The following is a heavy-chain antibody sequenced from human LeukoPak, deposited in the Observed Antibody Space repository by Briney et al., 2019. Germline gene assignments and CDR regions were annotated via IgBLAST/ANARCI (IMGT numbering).Heavy chain of an antibody. J-gene: IGHJ6*02. CDR2: IYYSGST. CDR1: GGSISSGGYY. CDR3: ARRHDSSHMDV. Sequence: PSETLSLTCTVSGGSISSGGYYWSWIRQHPGKGLEWIGYIYYSGSTYYNPSLKSRVTISVDTSKNQFSLKLSSVTAADTAVYYCARRHDSSHMDVWGQGTTVTVSS. V-gene: IGHV4-31*03. D-gene: IGHD3-22*01.